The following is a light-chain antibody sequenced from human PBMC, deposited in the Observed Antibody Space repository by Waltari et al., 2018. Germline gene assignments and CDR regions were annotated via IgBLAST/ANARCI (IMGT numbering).Light chain of an antibody. CDR1: QRITAH. CDR2: TAS. Sequence: DIQMTQPTSSLSASVGDRDTITCRASQRITAHLNWFQQQPGRAPKLLIHTASSLQSGVPSRFSGSGSGTHFTLTISGLQPEDFATYFCQQSYITPYTFGQGTKLEIK. J-gene: IGKJ2*01. V-gene: IGKV1-39*01. CDR3: QQSYITPYT.